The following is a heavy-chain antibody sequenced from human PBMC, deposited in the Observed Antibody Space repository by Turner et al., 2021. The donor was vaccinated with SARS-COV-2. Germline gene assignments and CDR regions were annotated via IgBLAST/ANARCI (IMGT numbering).Heavy chain of an antibody. Sequence: EVQLVESGGGLVKPGGSLRLSCAAYGFTFMRNSMNWVRQAPGKGLEWVSSISSSSSDIYFADSVKGRFTIYRDNAKNSLYLQMNSLRAEDTAVYYCARARWHYYDSSGYYPDAFDIWGQGTMVTVSS. CDR3: ARARWHYYDSSGYYPDAFDI. CDR2: ISSSSSDI. CDR1: GFTFMRNS. J-gene: IGHJ3*02. D-gene: IGHD3-22*01. V-gene: IGHV3-21*01.